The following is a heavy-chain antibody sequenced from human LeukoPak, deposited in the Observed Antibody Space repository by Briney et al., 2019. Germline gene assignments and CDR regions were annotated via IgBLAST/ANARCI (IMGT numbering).Heavy chain of an antibody. Sequence: GGSLRLSCVASGFTFGTYGMSWVRQAPGKGLEWVAVAGHSVETTHHADSVRGRFFVSRDNSKNTVHLQMNSLRVEDTALYYCTKDSFTVVRGVGSGDGFAVWGQGTMVTASS. CDR1: GFTFGTYG. CDR2: AGHSVETT. CDR3: TKDSFTVVRGVGSGDGFAV. J-gene: IGHJ3*01. V-gene: IGHV3-23*01. D-gene: IGHD3-10*01.